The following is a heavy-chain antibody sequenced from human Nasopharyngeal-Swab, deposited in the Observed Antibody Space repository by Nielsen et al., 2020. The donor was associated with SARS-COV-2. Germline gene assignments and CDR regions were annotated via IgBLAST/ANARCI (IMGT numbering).Heavy chain of an antibody. J-gene: IGHJ4*02. D-gene: IGHD3-16*02. Sequence: ASAKVSCNASGYTFTSYAMNWVRQPPRQGLEWMGWINTNTGNPTYAQGFTGRFVFSLDNSVSTAYLQISSLKAEDTAVYYCARDSDYVWGSYRLGGYWGQGTLVTVSS. CDR3: ARDSDYVWGSYRLGGY. CDR2: INTNTGNP. V-gene: IGHV7-4-1*02. CDR1: GYTFTSYA.